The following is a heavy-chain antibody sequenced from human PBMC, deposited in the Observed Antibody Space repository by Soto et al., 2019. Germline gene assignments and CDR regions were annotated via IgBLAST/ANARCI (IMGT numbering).Heavy chain of an antibody. Sequence: PGGSLRLSCAASGFTFSSYAMSWVRQAPGKGLEWVSAISGSGGSTYYADSVKGRFTISRDNSKNTLYLQMNSLRAEDTAVYYCAKVGSRVVAAVSWVDYWGQGTLVTVSS. CDR3: AKVGSRVVAAVSWVDY. D-gene: IGHD2-15*01. J-gene: IGHJ4*02. CDR2: ISGSGGST. CDR1: GFTFSSYA. V-gene: IGHV3-23*01.